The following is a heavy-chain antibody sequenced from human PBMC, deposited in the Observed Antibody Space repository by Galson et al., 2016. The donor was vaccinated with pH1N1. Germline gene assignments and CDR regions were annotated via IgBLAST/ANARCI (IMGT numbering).Heavy chain of an antibody. CDR1: GGTFSSYT. V-gene: IGHV1-69*02. Sequence: SVKVSCKASGGTFSSYTINWVRQAPGQGLEWMGRILPILGIANYAQKFQGRVTITADKSTSTAYMEVISLRSDDTAVDYCARSAAAVGNAFDMWGQGTMVTVSS. CDR3: ARSAAAVGNAFDM. J-gene: IGHJ3*02. D-gene: IGHD6-13*01. CDR2: ILPILGIA.